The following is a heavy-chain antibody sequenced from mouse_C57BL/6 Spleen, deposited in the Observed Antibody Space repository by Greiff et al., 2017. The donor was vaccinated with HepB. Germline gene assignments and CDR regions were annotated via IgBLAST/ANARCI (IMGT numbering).Heavy chain of an antibody. V-gene: IGHV1-55*01. Sequence: QVQLKQPGAELVKPGASVKMSCKASGYTFTSYWITWVKQRPGQGLEWIGDIYPGSGSTNYNEKFKSKATLTVDTSSSTAYMQLSSLTSEDSAVYYCARSWDDYDGFNYAMDYWGQGTSVTVSS. CDR3: ARSWDDYDGFNYAMDY. J-gene: IGHJ4*01. CDR1: GYTFTSYW. CDR2: IYPGSGST. D-gene: IGHD2-4*01.